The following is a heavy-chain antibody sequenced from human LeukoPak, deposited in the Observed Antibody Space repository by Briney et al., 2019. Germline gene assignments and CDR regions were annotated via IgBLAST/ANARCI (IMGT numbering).Heavy chain of an antibody. CDR2: IYHSGST. Sequence: PSGTLSLTCAVSGGSISSSNWWSWVRQPPGKGLEWIGEIYHSGSTNYNPSLKSRVTISVDKSKNQFSLKLSSVTAADTAVYYCARVVVAATPALDYWGQGTLVTVSS. V-gene: IGHV4-4*02. CDR3: ARVVVAATPALDY. J-gene: IGHJ4*02. CDR1: GGSISSSNW. D-gene: IGHD2-15*01.